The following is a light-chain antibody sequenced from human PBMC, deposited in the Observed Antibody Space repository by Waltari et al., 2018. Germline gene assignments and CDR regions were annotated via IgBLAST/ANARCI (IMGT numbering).Light chain of an antibody. CDR1: TNTVAGIT. V-gene: IGLV1-36*01. CDR3: STWDYSLSGWV. CDR2: GD. Sequence: PALTQDASVAGAVGRKVTLSSAGVTNTVAGITGAWFQQISHGAPKTVMFGDSLPSGIADRFSGSTTGTTAYLTISGLQPEDEGDFYCSTWDYSLSGWVFGGGTKLTVL. J-gene: IGLJ3*02.